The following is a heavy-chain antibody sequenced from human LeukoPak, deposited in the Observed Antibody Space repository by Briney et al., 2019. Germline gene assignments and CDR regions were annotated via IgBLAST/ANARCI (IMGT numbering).Heavy chain of an antibody. CDR2: IYYSGST. CDR3: ARGDFWSGRDY. V-gene: IGHV4-61*01. D-gene: IGHD3-3*01. J-gene: IGHJ4*02. CDR1: GGSVSSGSYY. Sequence: SETLSLTCTVSGGSVSSGSYYWSWIRQPPGKGLEWIGYIYYSGSTNYNPSLKSRVTISVDTSKNQFSLKLSSVTAADTAVYCCARGDFWSGRDYWGQGTLVTVSS.